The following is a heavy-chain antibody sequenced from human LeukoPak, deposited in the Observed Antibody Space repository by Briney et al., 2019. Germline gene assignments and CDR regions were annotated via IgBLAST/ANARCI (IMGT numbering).Heavy chain of an antibody. CDR1: GFSFNSYN. J-gene: IGHJ4*02. D-gene: IGHD1-26*01. V-gene: IGHV3-48*01. CDR3: ARGGAAPDY. Sequence: GRSLRLSCEASGFSFNSYNMCWVRPAPGQGLEWVSDISSSSSITYYADSVKGRFTISRDNAKNSLYLQMNSLRVEDTAVYYCARGGAAPDYWGQGTLVTVSS. CDR2: ISSSSSIT.